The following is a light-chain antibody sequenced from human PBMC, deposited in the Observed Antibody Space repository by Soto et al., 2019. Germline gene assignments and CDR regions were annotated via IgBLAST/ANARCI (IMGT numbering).Light chain of an antibody. Sequence: EIVMTQSPVTLTVSPGERATLYCRASQSISSNLAWHQQKPGQAPRLLIYGASTRATGIPGRFSGSGSGTEFTLTISSLHSEDLAVYYCQQFNNWPWTFGEGTKVEI. CDR2: GAS. CDR3: QQFNNWPWT. V-gene: IGKV3-15*01. J-gene: IGKJ1*01. CDR1: QSISSN.